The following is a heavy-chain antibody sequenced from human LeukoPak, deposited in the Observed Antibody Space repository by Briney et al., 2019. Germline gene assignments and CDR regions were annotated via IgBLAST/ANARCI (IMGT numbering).Heavy chain of an antibody. CDR1: SGPIRDYY. CDR3: ARHEGGYDILTGYFTHGFDI. D-gene: IGHD3-9*01. J-gene: IGHJ3*02. Sequence: SETLSLTCTVSSGPIRDYYWSWIRQPPGKGLEWIGYIYYSGSTYYNPSLKSRVTMSVDTSKNQFSLKLSSVTAADTAVYYCARHEGGYDILTGYFTHGFDIWGQGTMVTVSS. V-gene: IGHV4-59*04. CDR2: IYYSGST.